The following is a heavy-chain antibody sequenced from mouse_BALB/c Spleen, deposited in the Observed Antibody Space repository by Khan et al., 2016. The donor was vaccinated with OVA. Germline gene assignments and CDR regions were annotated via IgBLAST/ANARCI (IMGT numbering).Heavy chain of an antibody. D-gene: IGHD2-1*01. Sequence: QVQLQQSGAELARPGASVKLSCKASGYTFTSYWMQWVKQRPGQGLEWIGAIYPGDGDTRYTQKFKGKATLTADKSSSTAYMQLSSLAPEDSAVYDCARASLLTDVDDWGQGTTLTVSS. CDR1: GYTFTSYW. CDR2: IYPGDGDT. V-gene: IGHV1-87*01. J-gene: IGHJ2*01. CDR3: ARASLLTDVDD.